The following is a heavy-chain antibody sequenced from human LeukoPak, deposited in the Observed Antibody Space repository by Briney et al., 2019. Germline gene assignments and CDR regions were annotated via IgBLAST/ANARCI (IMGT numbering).Heavy chain of an antibody. D-gene: IGHD4-17*01. CDR3: ARNYGHNSKYVDF. CDR2: IRPNSGDT. J-gene: IGHJ4*02. CDR1: GYTFTDYF. V-gene: IGHV1-2*02. Sequence: GASVKVSCKASGYTFTDYFIHWVRQAPGQGLEWMGWIRPNSGDTHYAQRFQGRVTMTRDTSVSTAHMELSSLRSDDTAIYYCARNYGHNSKYVDFWGQGTLVTVSS.